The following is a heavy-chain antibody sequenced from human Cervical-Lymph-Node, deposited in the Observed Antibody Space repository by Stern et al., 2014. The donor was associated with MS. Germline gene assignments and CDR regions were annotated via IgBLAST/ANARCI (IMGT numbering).Heavy chain of an antibody. J-gene: IGHJ4*02. V-gene: IGHV4-4*02. CDR2: IYHSGST. Sequence: VQLVESGPGLVKPSGTLSLTCAVSGGSISSSNWWSWVRQPPGKGPELIGVIYHSGSTNYNPSLQSPVTISVHKSKNPSSPKLSSVTAADTAVYYCARDDGLHDYWGQGTLVTVSS. D-gene: IGHD2-21*02. CDR3: ARDDGLHDY. CDR1: GGSISSSNW.